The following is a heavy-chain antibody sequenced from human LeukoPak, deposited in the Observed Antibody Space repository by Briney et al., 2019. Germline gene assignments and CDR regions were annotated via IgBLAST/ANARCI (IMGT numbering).Heavy chain of an antibody. CDR2: IYSNGGT. CDR3: ARAETTAGSY. Sequence: GGSLRLSCAASGVTVSSHYMSWVRQAPGKGLEWVSVIYSNGGTSYADSVKGRFIISRDTSKNTLYLQMNSLRTEDTAVYYCARAETTAGSYWGQGTLVTVSS. V-gene: IGHV3-53*01. D-gene: IGHD6-25*01. CDR1: GVTVSSHY. J-gene: IGHJ4*02.